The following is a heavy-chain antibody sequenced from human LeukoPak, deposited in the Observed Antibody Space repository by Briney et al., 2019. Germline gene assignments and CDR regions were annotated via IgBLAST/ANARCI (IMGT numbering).Heavy chain of an antibody. CDR1: GYTFTSYG. Sequence: ASVKVPCKASGYTFTSYGISWVRQAPGQGLEWMGWISAYNGNTNYAQKLQGRVTMTTDTSTSTAYMELRSLRSDDTAVYYCARRLRFLEWTGAFDIWGQGTMVTVSS. V-gene: IGHV1-18*01. J-gene: IGHJ3*02. D-gene: IGHD3-3*01. CDR2: ISAYNGNT. CDR3: ARRLRFLEWTGAFDI.